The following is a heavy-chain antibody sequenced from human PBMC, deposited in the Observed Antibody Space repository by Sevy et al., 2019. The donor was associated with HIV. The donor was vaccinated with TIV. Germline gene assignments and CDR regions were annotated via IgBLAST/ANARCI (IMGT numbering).Heavy chain of an antibody. J-gene: IGHJ3*02. CDR3: AGTKHRATYYYDSSRYAFDI. V-gene: IGHV3-33*01. CDR1: GFTFSSYG. D-gene: IGHD3-22*01. CDR2: IWYDGSNK. Sequence: GGSLRLSCAASGFTFSSYGMHWVRQAPGKGLERVAVIWYDGSNKYYADSVKGRFTISRDNSKNTLYLQMNSLRAEDTAVYYCAGTKHRATYYYDSSRYAFDIWGQGTMVTVSS.